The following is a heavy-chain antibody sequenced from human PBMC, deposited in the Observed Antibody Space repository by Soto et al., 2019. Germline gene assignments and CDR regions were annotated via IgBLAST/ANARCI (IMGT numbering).Heavy chain of an antibody. D-gene: IGHD3-22*01. CDR1: GGSISSVDYY. J-gene: IGHJ5*02. Sequence: PSETLSLTCAVSGGSISSVDYYWIWILQPPGKGLEWIGYIYYSGSTYYNPSLKSRVTISLDTSKNQFSLKLSSVTAADTAVYYCARGSSLYYYDTSGHYRFDPWGQGNLVTVSS. CDR3: ARGSSLYYYDTSGHYRFDP. V-gene: IGHV4-30-4*01. CDR2: IYYSGST.